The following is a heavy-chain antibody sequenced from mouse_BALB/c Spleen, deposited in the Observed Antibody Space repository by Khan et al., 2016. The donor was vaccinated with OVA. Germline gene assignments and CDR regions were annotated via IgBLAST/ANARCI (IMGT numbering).Heavy chain of an antibody. J-gene: IGHJ2*01. CDR1: GYTFTSYW. Sequence: LEVSGAELAKPGASVKMSCTASGYTFTSYWMYWIKQRLGQGLEWIGYINPTSGYTDYNQKFKDKATLTADKSSSTAYMQLSSLTSDDSAVYYCARDRIDYWGQGTALTVSS. CDR3: ARDRIDY. CDR2: INPTSGYT. V-gene: IGHV1-7*01.